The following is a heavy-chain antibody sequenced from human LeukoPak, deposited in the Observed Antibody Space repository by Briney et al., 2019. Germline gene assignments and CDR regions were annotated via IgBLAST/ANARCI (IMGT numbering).Heavy chain of an antibody. Sequence: ASVKVSCKASGGTFSSYAISWVRQAPGQGLEWMGGIIPIFGTANYALKFQGRVTITADESTSTAYMELSSLRSEDTAVYYCARALTTETYLFDYWGQGTLVTVSS. V-gene: IGHV1-69*01. CDR3: ARALTTETYLFDY. D-gene: IGHD1-14*01. J-gene: IGHJ4*02. CDR1: GGTFSSYA. CDR2: IIPIFGTA.